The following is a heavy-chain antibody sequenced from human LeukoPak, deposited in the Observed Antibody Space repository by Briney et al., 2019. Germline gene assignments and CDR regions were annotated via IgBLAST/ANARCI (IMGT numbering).Heavy chain of an antibody. CDR2: IKQDGSEK. V-gene: IGHV3-7*05. CDR1: GFTFSDYW. Sequence: GGSLRLSCAASGFTFSDYWMSWVRQAPGKGLEWVANIKQDGSEKYYVDFVKGRVTISRDNAKNSLYLQMNGLRADDTAVYYCARSKWIQLGGDCWGQGTLVTVSS. D-gene: IGHD5-18*01. J-gene: IGHJ4*02. CDR3: ARSKWIQLGGDC.